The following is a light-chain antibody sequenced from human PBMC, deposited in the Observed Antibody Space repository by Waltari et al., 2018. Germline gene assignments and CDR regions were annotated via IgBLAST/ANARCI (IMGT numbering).Light chain of an antibody. V-gene: IGKV1-5*03. Sequence: DMQMTQSPSTLSASVGDRVTITCRASQSVSTWLAWYQQKPGKAPNLLIYKASNLESEVPSRFSGSGSGTDFTLTISSLQAEDVAVYYCHQYYNTPFTFGPGTKVDIK. CDR2: KAS. CDR1: QSVSTW. CDR3: HQYYNTPFT. J-gene: IGKJ3*01.